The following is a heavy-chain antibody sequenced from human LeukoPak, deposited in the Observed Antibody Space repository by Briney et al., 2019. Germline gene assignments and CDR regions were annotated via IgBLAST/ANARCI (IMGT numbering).Heavy chain of an antibody. D-gene: IGHD3-10*01. J-gene: IGHJ5*01. Sequence: PGGSLRLSCAASGFTFSSYWMHWVRQTPGKGLMWVARIKSDGSTIYADSVQGRFTISRDNAKNTVYPQMNSLRVDDTAIYYCTRAITYFYGSVTYDWFDSWGQGTRVTVSS. V-gene: IGHV3-74*01. CDR2: IKSDGST. CDR1: GFTFSSYW. CDR3: TRAITYFYGSVTYDWFDS.